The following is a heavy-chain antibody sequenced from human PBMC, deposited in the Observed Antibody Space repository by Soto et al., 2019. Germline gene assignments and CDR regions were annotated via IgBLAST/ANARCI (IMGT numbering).Heavy chain of an antibody. D-gene: IGHD2-2*02. CDR2: INSDGIST. CDR3: ARGGVGRYCSSTRCYTWVFDS. J-gene: IGHJ4*02. V-gene: IGHV3-74*01. CDR1: GFTFSSYW. Sequence: EVQLVESGGGLVQPGGSLGPSCAPSGFTFSSYWMHWVRQAPGKGLVWVPRINSDGISTSNADSLKGRFTISRDNAKNTLHLQMNSLRSEDTAVYYCARGGVGRYCSSTRCYTWVFDSWGQGTLVTVSS.